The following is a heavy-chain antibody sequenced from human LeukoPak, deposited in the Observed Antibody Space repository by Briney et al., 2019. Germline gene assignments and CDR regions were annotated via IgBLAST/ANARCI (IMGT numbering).Heavy chain of an antibody. CDR3: VRGMGYTSGSELFDD. J-gene: IGHJ4*02. D-gene: IGHD5-18*01. V-gene: IGHV3-72*01. CDR1: GFIFSDHH. CDR2: IRKRTNSYST. Sequence: QSGGSLRLSCAASGFIFSDHHMDWVRQAPGKGLEWVGRIRKRTNSYSTEYAASVRGRFTISRDDSKNSMFLQMNSLKTEDTAMYYCVRGMGYTSGSELFDDWGQGTPITVSS.